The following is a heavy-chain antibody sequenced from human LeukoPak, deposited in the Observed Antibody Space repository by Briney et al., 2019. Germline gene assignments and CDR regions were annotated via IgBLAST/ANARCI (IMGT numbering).Heavy chain of an antibody. D-gene: IGHD4-23*01. CDR2: ISYDGSNK. Sequence: GGSLRLSCAASGFTFSSYAMHWVRQAPGKGLEWVAVISYDGSNKYYADSVKGRFTISRDNSKNTLYLQMNSLRAEDTAVYYCARDLNEADYGGNSDAFDIWGQGTMVTVSS. CDR1: GFTFSSYA. V-gene: IGHV3-30-3*01. CDR3: ARDLNEADYGGNSDAFDI. J-gene: IGHJ3*02.